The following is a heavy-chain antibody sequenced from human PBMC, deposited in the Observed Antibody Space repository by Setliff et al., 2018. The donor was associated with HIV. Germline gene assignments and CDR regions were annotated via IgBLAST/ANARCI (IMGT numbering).Heavy chain of an antibody. Sequence: ASVKVSCKASGYTFTNYYIHWVRQAPGQGIEWMGIINPSGGSTTYAQKFQGRVTMTRDTPPSTVYMELRSLRSEDTAVYYSAGDAFDYTAYYYSSMDVWGKGTTVTVSS. CDR3: AGDAFDYTAYYYSSMDV. J-gene: IGHJ6*03. CDR2: INPSGGST. V-gene: IGHV1-46*01. D-gene: IGHD4-4*01. CDR1: GYTFTNYY.